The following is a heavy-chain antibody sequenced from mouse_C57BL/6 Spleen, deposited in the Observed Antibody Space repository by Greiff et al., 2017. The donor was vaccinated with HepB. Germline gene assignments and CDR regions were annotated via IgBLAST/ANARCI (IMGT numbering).Heavy chain of an antibody. CDR3: AMFYYYGHYFDY. D-gene: IGHD1-1*01. CDR1: GYSITSDY. J-gene: IGHJ2*01. CDR2: ISYSGST. Sequence: EVKLVESGPGLAKPSQPLSLTCSVTGYSITSDYWNGIRKFPGNKLEYMGYISYSGSTYYNPSLKSRISLTRDTSKNQYYLQLNSVTTEDTATYYCAMFYYYGHYFDYWGQGTTLTVSS. V-gene: IGHV3-8*01.